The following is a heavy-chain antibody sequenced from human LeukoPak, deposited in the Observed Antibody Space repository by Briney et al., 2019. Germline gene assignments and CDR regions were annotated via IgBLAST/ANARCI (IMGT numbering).Heavy chain of an antibody. CDR2: IIPNSGGT. D-gene: IGHD5-12*01. V-gene: IGHV1-2*02. CDR1: GYTFTGYY. Sequence: ASVKVSCKASGYTFTGYYMHWVRQAPGQGLEWMGWIIPNSGGTNYAQKFQGRVTMTRDTSISTAYMELSRLRSDDTAVYYCARDSTILRPHSAFDIWGQGTMVTVSS. CDR3: ARDSTILRPHSAFDI. J-gene: IGHJ3*02.